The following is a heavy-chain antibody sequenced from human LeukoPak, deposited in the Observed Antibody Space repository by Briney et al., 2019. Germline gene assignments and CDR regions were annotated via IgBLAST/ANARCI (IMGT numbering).Heavy chain of an antibody. CDR3: AKDFVPRGGSYFPGFDY. CDR1: GFTFSSYA. D-gene: IGHD1-26*01. Sequence: QSGGPLRLSCAASGFTFSSYAMNWVRQAPGKGLEWVSTISNSGDRTYYADSVKGRFTISRDNSKNTLYLQMNSLRTEDTAVYYCAKDFVPRGGSYFPGFDYWGQGTLVIVSS. V-gene: IGHV3-23*01. J-gene: IGHJ4*02. CDR2: ISNSGDRT.